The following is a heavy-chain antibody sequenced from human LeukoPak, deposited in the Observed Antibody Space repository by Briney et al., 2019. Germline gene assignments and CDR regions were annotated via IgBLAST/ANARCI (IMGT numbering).Heavy chain of an antibody. D-gene: IGHD5-18*01. CDR3: ARPRRGYTYSYDAFDI. J-gene: IGHJ3*02. Sequence: GASLQISCKGSGYSFTNYWIGWVRQLAGKGLEWMGIIYPDDSDIRYSPSFQGQVTISADKSISTAYLQWSSLKASDTAMYYCARPRRGYTYSYDAFDIWGQGTMVTVSS. CDR2: IYPDDSDI. CDR1: GYSFTNYW. V-gene: IGHV5-51*01.